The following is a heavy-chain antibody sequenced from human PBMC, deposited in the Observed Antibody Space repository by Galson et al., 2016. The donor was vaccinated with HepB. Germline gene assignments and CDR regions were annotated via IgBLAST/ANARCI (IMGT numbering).Heavy chain of an antibody. J-gene: IGHJ4*02. V-gene: IGHV4-39*01. CDR2: FSLSGSA. Sequence: SETLSLTCTVSGGSISSSRHYWGWIRQPPGKGLEWIGSFSLSGSASNNPSLTSRVTISVDISKNQFSLKLNSVTAADTAVYYCATLPYSGYDWGVYGCWGQGTLVTVSS. D-gene: IGHD5-12*01. CDR1: GGSISSSRHY. CDR3: ATLPYSGYDWGVYGC.